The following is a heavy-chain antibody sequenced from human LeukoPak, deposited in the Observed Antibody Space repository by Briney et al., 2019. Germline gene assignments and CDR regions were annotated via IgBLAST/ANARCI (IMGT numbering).Heavy chain of an antibody. J-gene: IGHJ4*02. Sequence: PGGSLRLSCSASGFTVSSYSMNWVRQAPGKGRDWVSSISSSSSYIYYAASVKGRFNISRDKATNSLYLQMTSLRAEDTAVYYCARFPGGMTTWGQGTLVTVSS. V-gene: IGHV3-21*01. CDR2: ISSSSSYI. CDR3: ARFPGGMTT. CDR1: GFTVSSYS. D-gene: IGHD2-15*01.